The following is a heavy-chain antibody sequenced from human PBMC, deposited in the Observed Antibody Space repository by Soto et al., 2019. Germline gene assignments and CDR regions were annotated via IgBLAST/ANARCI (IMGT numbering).Heavy chain of an antibody. J-gene: IGHJ6*02. V-gene: IGHV3-30-3*01. D-gene: IGHD1-26*01. Sequence: QVQLVESGGGVVQPGRSLRLSCAASGFTFSSYAMHWVRQAPGKGLEWVAVISYDGSNKYYADSVKGRFTISRDNSKNTLYRQMNSLRAEDTAVYYCAVIGSSRYYYCGMDVWGQGTTVTVSS. CDR1: GFTFSSYA. CDR3: AVIGSSRYYYCGMDV. CDR2: ISYDGSNK.